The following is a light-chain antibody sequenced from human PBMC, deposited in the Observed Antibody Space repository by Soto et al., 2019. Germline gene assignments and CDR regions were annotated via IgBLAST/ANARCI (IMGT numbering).Light chain of an antibody. V-gene: IGLV1-40*01. CDR1: SSNIGAGYD. J-gene: IGLJ2*01. Sequence: QSVLTQPPSVAGAPGQRVTISCTGSSSNIGAGYDVHWYQQLPGTAPKLLIYGNINRPSGVPDRFSGSKSGTSASLAITGLQAEEEADYYCQAYESSLRVVFGGGTKLTVL. CDR2: GNI. CDR3: QAYESSLRVV.